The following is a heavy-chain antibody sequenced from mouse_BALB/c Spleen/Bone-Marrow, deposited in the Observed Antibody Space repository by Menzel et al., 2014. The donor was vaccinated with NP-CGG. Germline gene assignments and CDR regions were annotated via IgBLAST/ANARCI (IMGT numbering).Heavy chain of an antibody. V-gene: IGHV5-6*02. CDR1: GFTFSSYG. Sequence: DVMLVESGGDLVKPGGSLKLSCAASGFTFSSYGMSWVRQTPDKRLEWVATISSRGSYTFYPDSVKGQFTISRDNAKNTLYLQMSSLKSEDTAIYYCSRRSDYDYFDYWGQGTTLTVSS. CDR2: ISSRGSYT. J-gene: IGHJ2*01. CDR3: SRRSDYDYFDY. D-gene: IGHD2-4*01.